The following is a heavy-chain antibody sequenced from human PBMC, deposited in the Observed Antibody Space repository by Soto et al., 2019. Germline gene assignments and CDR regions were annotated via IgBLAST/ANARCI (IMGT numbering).Heavy chain of an antibody. CDR1: GLTFSSHT. CDR2: ISGSARDT. V-gene: IGHV3-23*01. Sequence: PGGSLRLSCAASGLTFSSHTMNWVRQAPGRGLEWVASISGSARDTYYADSVKGRFTIFRDNSKNTLFLQMNGLRAEDTAVYYCAKDFVVVAATFDTWGQGTLVTVSS. J-gene: IGHJ4*02. CDR3: AKDFVVVAATFDT. D-gene: IGHD2-15*01.